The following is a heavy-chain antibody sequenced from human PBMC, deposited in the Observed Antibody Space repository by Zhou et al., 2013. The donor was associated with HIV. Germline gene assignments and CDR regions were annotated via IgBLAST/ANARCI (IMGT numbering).Heavy chain of an antibody. Sequence: QVQVVQSGTEVEKPGASVRVSCKVSGYTLTELSIHWVRQAPGKGLEWMGGFDPEDGETIYAQKFKGRLTMTEDTPTNIVYLDLSGLSSDDTAVYFCAAVRRNXILGRSFDIWGRGTMVTVSS. CDR1: GYTLTELS. D-gene: IGHD1-1*01. CDR3: AAVRRNXILGRSFDI. CDR2: FDPEDGET. V-gene: IGHV1-24*01. J-gene: IGHJ3*02.